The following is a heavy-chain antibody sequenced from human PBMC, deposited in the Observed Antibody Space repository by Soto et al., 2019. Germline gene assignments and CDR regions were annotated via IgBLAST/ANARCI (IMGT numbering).Heavy chain of an antibody. V-gene: IGHV4-59*01. CDR2: IYYSGST. J-gene: IGHJ4*02. D-gene: IGHD3-10*01. CDR3: ARGTYYYGSVIDY. Sequence: QVQLQESGPGLVKPSETLSLTCTVSGGSISSYYWSWIRQPPGKGLEWIGYIYYSGSTNYNPSLKSRVTISVDTSKNQFSLKVSSVTAADTAVYYCARGTYYYGSVIDYWGQGTLVTVSS. CDR1: GGSISSYY.